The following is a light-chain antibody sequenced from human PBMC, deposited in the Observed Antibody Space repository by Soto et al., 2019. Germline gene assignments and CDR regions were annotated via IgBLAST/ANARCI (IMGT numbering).Light chain of an antibody. CDR2: GAS. CDR1: QSVSSN. Sequence: RVMTQSPATLSVAPCEIATLSCRASQSVSSNLAWYQQKPGQAPRLLIYGASTRATGIPARFSGSGSGTDFTLTISSLQPEDFATYYCQQSYSSPRTFGQGTKVDIK. CDR3: QQSYSSPRT. J-gene: IGKJ1*01. V-gene: IGKV3-15*01.